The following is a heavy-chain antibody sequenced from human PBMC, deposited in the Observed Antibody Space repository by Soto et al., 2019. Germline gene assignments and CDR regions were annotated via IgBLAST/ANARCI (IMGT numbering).Heavy chain of an antibody. CDR1: GFSLSTSGLS. V-gene: IGHV2-70*11. CDR2: IDWDDDK. J-gene: IGHJ5*02. D-gene: IGHD1-26*01. Sequence: SGPTLVNPTQTLTLTCTFSGFSLSTSGLSVSWIRQPPGKALEWLGRIDWDDDKYYSTSLKTRLTISKDTSKNQVVLTMTNMDPVDTATYYCARRTVVGPTSGFDPWGQGTLVTVSS. CDR3: ARRTVVGPTSGFDP.